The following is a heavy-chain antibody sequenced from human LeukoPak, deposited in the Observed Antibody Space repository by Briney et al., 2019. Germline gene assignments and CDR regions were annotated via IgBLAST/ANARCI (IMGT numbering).Heavy chain of an antibody. J-gene: IGHJ4*02. CDR1: GFTFSSYA. CDR2: ISGSGGST. D-gene: IGHD6-13*01. Sequence: PGGSLRLSCAASGFTFSSYAMNWVRQAPGKGLDWVSGISGSGGSTYYADSVKGRFTISRDNSKNTLYLQMNSLRAEDTAVYYCAKEGQQLVPGPFDYWGQGTLVTVSS. V-gene: IGHV3-23*01. CDR3: AKEGQQLVPGPFDY.